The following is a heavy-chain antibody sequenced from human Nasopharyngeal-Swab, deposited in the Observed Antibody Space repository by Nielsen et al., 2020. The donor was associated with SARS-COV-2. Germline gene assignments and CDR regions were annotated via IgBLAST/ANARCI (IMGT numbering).Heavy chain of an antibody. CDR1: VYTFTSYG. Sequence: ASVTVSCKASVYTFTSYGISWVRPAPGQGLDWMGWISAYNGNTDSAQKLRGRVTMTTDTSASTAYMELRSLRSDDTAVYYCARVGGDYYGSGSYLYFDYWGQGTLVTVSS. CDR2: ISAYNGNT. V-gene: IGHV1-18*04. J-gene: IGHJ4*02. CDR3: ARVGGDYYGSGSYLYFDY. D-gene: IGHD3-10*01.